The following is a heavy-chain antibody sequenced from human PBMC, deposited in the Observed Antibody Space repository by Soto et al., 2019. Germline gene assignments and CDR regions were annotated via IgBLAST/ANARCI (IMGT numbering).Heavy chain of an antibody. CDR2: IWYDGSNK. Sequence: QVQLVESGGGVVQPGRSLRLSCAASGFTFSSYGMHWVRQAPGKGLEWVAVIWYDGSNKYYADSVKGRFTISRDNSKNTLYLQMNSLRAKDTAVYYCARDEQQLRPFDYWGQGTLVTVSS. CDR1: GFTFSSYG. V-gene: IGHV3-33*01. CDR3: ARDEQQLRPFDY. J-gene: IGHJ4*02. D-gene: IGHD6-13*01.